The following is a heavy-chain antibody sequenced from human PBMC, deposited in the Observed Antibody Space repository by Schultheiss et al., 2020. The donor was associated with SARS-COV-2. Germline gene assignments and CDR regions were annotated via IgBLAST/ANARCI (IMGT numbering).Heavy chain of an antibody. CDR2: IYYSGST. Sequence: SETLSLTCTVSGGSISSGGYYWSWIRQPPGKGLEWIGYIYYSGSTHYNPSLKSRVTISVDTSKNQFSLKLSSVTAADTAVYYCARPLGGFIAVLGYWGQGTLVTVSS. CDR3: ARPLGGFIAVLGY. J-gene: IGHJ4*02. CDR1: GGSISSGGYY. D-gene: IGHD6-19*01. V-gene: IGHV4-31*03.